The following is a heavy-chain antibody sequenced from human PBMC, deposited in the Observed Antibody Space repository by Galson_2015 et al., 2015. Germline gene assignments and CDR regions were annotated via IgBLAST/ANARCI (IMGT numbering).Heavy chain of an antibody. Sequence: SLRLSCAASGFTFSSYRMNWVRQAPGKGLEWVSSISSSSSYIYYADSVKGRFTISRDNAKNSLYLQMNSLRAEDTAVYYCARDRGVDWNYHHNDYWGQGTLVTVSS. CDR2: ISSSSSYI. V-gene: IGHV3-21*01. CDR1: GFTFSSYR. CDR3: ARDRGVDWNYHHNDY. D-gene: IGHD1-7*01. J-gene: IGHJ4*02.